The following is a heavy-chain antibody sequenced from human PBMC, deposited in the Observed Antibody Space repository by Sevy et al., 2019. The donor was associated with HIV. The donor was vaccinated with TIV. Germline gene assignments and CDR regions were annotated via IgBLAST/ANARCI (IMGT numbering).Heavy chain of an antibody. CDR3: ARGGWVQDCSGGSCYSIDY. CDR1: GGTFSSYA. CDR2: IIPIFGTA. V-gene: IGHV1-69*13. J-gene: IGHJ4*02. Sequence: ASVKASCKASGGTFSSYAISWVRQAPGQGLEWMGGIIPIFGTANYAQKFQGRVTITADESTNTAYMELSSLRSEDTAVYYCARGGWVQDCSGGSCYSIDYWGQGTLVTVSS. D-gene: IGHD2-15*01.